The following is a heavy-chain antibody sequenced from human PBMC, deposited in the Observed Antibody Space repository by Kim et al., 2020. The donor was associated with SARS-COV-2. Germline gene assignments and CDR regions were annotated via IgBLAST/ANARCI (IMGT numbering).Heavy chain of an antibody. Sequence: GGSLRLSCAASGFTVSSNYMSWVRQAPGKGLEWVSVIYSGGSTYYADSLKGRFTISRHNSKNTLYLQMNSLRAEDTAVYYCAGGLLSKTPYYWGQGTLVTVSS. CDR3: AGGLLSKTPYY. CDR1: GFTVSSNY. D-gene: IGHD3-10*01. V-gene: IGHV3-53*04. CDR2: IYSGGST. J-gene: IGHJ4*02.